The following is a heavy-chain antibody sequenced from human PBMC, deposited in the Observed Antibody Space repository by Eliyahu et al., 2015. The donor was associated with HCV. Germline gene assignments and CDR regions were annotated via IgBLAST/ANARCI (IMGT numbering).Heavy chain of an antibody. Sequence: EVQLVESGGGFVQPGGSLRLSCAAXGFXFXRFAXTWVRXAPGKGLEWVSSISSSGXTTYYTNSVKGRFTISRDNSKNTLYLQMSSLRAEETAMYYCALASIPEDEPFCGGGSCYAGLDYWGQGTLVTVSS. CDR2: ISSSGXTT. D-gene: IGHD2-15*01. CDR1: GFXFXRFA. J-gene: IGHJ4*02. CDR3: ALASIPEDEPFCGGGSCYAGLDY. V-gene: IGHV3-23*04.